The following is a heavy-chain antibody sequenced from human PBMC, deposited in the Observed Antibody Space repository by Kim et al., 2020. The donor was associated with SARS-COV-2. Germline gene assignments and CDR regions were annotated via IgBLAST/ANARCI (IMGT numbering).Heavy chain of an antibody. D-gene: IGHD6-13*01. CDR1: GFTFSSYG. CDR3: AKDKGIAAAVDAFDI. J-gene: IGHJ3*02. Sequence: GGSLRLSCAASGFTFSSYGMHWVRQAPGKGLEWVAVISYDGSNKYYADSVKGRFTISRDNSKNTLYLQMNSLRAEDTAVYYCAKDKGIAAAVDAFDIWGQGTMVTVSS. CDR2: ISYDGSNK. V-gene: IGHV3-30*18.